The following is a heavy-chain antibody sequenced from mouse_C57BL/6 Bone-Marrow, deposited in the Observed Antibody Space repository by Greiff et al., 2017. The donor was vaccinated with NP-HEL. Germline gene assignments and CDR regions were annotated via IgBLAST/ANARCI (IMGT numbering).Heavy chain of an antibody. CDR1: GFTFSSYG. D-gene: IGHD1-1*01. V-gene: IGHV5-6*01. J-gene: IGHJ2*01. CDR3: ARQILRPYYFDY. Sequence: EVQVVESGGDLVKPGGSLKLSCAASGFTFSSYGMSWVRQTPDKRLEWVATISSGGSYTYYPDSVKGRFTISRDNAKNTLYLQMSSLKSEDTAMYYCARQILRPYYFDYWGQGTTLTVSS. CDR2: ISSGGSYT.